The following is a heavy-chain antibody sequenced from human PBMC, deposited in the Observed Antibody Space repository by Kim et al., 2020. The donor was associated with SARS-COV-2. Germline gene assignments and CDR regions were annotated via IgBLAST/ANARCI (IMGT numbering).Heavy chain of an antibody. D-gene: IGHD2-2*01. V-gene: IGHV4-4*02. CDR3: ARREYQDYYYGMDV. J-gene: IGHJ6*02. CDR2: IYHSGST. CDR1: GGSISSSNW. Sequence: SETLSLTCAVSGGSISSSNWWSWVRQPPGKGLEWIGEIYHSGSTNYNPSLKSRVTISVDKSKNQFSLKLSSVTAADTAVYYCARREYQDYYYGMDVWGQGTTVTVSS.